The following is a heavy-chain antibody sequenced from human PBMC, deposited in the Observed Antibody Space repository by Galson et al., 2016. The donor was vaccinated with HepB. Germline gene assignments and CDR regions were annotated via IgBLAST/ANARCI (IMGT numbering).Heavy chain of an antibody. CDR1: GGSVSSGGYY. D-gene: IGHD2-21*01. V-gene: IGHV4-61*08. J-gene: IGHJ5*01. CDR2: IYYSGSS. CDR3: ATGLPVLLS. Sequence: SETLSLTCTVSGGSVSSGGYYFTWIRQPPGKGLEWIGYIYYSGSSNYNPSLKSRVTISVDTSKNQFSLRLTSVTAADTAVYYCATGLPVLLSWGHGTLVTVSS.